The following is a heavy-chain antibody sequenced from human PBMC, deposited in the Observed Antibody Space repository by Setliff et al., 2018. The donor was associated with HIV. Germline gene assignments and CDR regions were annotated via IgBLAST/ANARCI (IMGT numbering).Heavy chain of an antibody. V-gene: IGHV1-2*04. Sequence: ASVKVSCKASGYSFINYGMSWVRQAPGQGLEWMGRINPNSGDTNYAQKFQGWGTLTIDTSISTAYMELSRLRSEDTAVYYCARERAPHEPVLDAWGQGTLVTVSS. J-gene: IGHJ5*02. D-gene: IGHD2-15*01. CDR3: ARERAPHEPVLDA. CDR1: GYSFINYG. CDR2: INPNSGDT.